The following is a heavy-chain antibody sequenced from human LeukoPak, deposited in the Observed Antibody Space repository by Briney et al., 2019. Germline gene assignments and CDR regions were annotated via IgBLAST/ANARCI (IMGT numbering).Heavy chain of an antibody. CDR1: GFTFSSYE. CDR2: VYSSGNT. Sequence: GSLRLSCAASGFTFSSYEMNWIRQPPGKGLEWIGYVYSSGNTNYNPSLKSRVIISVDTSKNQFSLKLSSVTAADTAVYYCARSVEGYCRGGSCYSYSYYMDVWGKGTTVTVSS. J-gene: IGHJ6*03. V-gene: IGHV4-59*01. D-gene: IGHD2-15*01. CDR3: ARSVEGYCRGGSCYSYSYYMDV.